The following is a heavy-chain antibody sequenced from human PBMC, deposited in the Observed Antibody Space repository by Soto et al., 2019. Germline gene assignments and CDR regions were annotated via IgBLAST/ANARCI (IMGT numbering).Heavy chain of an antibody. Sequence: QVQLVESGGGVVQPGRSLRLSCAASGFTFSSYAMHWVRQAPGKGLEWVAVISYDGSNKYYADSVKGRFTISRDNSKNPLYLQMNSLRAEDTAVYYCARHDYGDYGFAYWGQGPLVTVSS. D-gene: IGHD4-17*01. J-gene: IGHJ4*02. CDR1: GFTFSSYA. V-gene: IGHV3-30-3*01. CDR3: ARHDYGDYGFAY. CDR2: ISYDGSNK.